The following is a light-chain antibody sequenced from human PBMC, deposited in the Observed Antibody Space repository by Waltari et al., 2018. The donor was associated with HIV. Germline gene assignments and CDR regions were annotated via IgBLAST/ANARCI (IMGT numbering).Light chain of an antibody. CDR3: QVWDRRGV. CDR2: DDS. CDR1: NIESKN. V-gene: IGLV3-21*02. Sequence: SYVLTQPPSVSVAPGQTARITCGGNNIESKNVHWYHQKPGQAPVLFVYDDSDRPSVIPYRFSGSNSGNTATLTISRVEFADEADYYCQVWDRRGVFGGGTKLTVL. J-gene: IGLJ2*01.